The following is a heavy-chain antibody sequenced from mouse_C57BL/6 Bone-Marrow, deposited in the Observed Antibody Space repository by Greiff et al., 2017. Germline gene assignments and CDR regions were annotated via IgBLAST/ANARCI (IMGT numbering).Heavy chain of an antibody. CDR2: INPNNGGT. J-gene: IGHJ2*01. Sequence: EVQLQESGPELVKPGASVKISCKASGYTFTDYYMNWVKQSHGKSLEWIGDINPNNGGTSYNQKFKGKATLTVDKSSSTAYMELRSLTSEDSAVYYCSSTNYWGQGTTLTVSS. CDR1: GYTFTDYY. V-gene: IGHV1-26*01. CDR3: SSTNY.